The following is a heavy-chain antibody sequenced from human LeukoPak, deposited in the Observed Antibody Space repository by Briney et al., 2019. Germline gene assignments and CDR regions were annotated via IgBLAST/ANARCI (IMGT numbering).Heavy chain of an antibody. D-gene: IGHD3-10*01. Sequence: GGSLRLSCAASGFTFSSYAMSWVRQAPGKGLEWVSAISGSGGSTYYADSVKGRFTISRDNSKNTLYPQMNSLRAEDTAVYYCAKDRFGHYYGSGSAMDVWGKGTTVTVSS. J-gene: IGHJ6*03. CDR1: GFTFSSYA. CDR2: ISGSGGST. V-gene: IGHV3-23*01. CDR3: AKDRFGHYYGSGSAMDV.